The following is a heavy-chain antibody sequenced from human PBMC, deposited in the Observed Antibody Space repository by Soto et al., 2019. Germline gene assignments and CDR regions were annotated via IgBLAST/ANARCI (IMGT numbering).Heavy chain of an antibody. D-gene: IGHD2-15*01. CDR2: IYYSGST. Sequence: SETLSLTCTVSGGSISSGGYYWSWIRQHPGKGLEWIGYIYYSGSTYYNPSLKSRVTISVDMSKNQFSLKLSSVTAADTAVYYGARDPSGGSWFDPWGQGTLVTVSS. CDR1: GGSISSGGYY. J-gene: IGHJ5*02. V-gene: IGHV4-31*03. CDR3: ARDPSGGSWFDP.